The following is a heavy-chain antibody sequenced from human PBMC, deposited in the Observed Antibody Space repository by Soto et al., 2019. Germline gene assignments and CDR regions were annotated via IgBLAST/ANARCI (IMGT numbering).Heavy chain of an antibody. CDR1: GFTFSDYY. CDR2: ISSSGSII. Sequence: QVQLVESGGGLVKPGGSLRLSCVASGFTFSDYYMTWIRQAPGKGLEWVSYISSSGSIIYYADSVKGRFTISRDNAKNSLYLQLNSLRAEDTAVYYCAREFTYGDVDYWGQGTLVTVSS. CDR3: AREFTYGDVDY. V-gene: IGHV3-11*01. D-gene: IGHD4-17*01. J-gene: IGHJ4*02.